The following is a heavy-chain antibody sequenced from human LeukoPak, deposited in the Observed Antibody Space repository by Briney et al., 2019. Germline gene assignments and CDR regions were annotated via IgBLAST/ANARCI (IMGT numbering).Heavy chain of an antibody. Sequence: ASVKVSCKASGYTFTGNYMHWVRQAPGQGLEWMGWINPNSGGTNYAQKFQGRVTMTRDTSISTAYMELSRLRSDDTAVYYCAREMTGYYRSYYYYYMDVWGKGTTVTTSS. CDR3: AREMTGYYRSYYYYYMDV. V-gene: IGHV1-2*02. J-gene: IGHJ6*03. CDR2: INPNSGGT. D-gene: IGHD3-9*01. CDR1: GYTFTGNY.